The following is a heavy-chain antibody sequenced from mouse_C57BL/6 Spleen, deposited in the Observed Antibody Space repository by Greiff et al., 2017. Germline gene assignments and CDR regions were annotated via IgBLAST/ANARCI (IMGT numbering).Heavy chain of an antibody. CDR3: ARRWLLRYAMDY. D-gene: IGHD2-3*01. CDR2: INPNNGGT. CDR1: GYTFTDYY. V-gene: IGHV1-26*01. J-gene: IGHJ4*01. Sequence: EVQLQQSGPELVKPGASVKISCKASGYTFTDYYMNWVKQSHGKSLEWIGDINPNNGGTSYNQKFKGKATLTVDKSSSTAYMGLRSLTSEDSAVYYCARRWLLRYAMDYWGQGTSVTVSS.